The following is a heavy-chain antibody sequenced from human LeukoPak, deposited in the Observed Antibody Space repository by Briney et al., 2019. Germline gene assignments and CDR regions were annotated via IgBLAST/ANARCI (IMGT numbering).Heavy chain of an antibody. CDR3: AGGPSYFDY. CDR2: TYYRSKWYS. V-gene: IGHV6-1*01. Sequence: SQTLSLTCAISGDSVSSNSAAWNWIRQSPSRGLEWLGWTYYRSKWYSDYALSVKGRITINPDTSKNQFSLQLNSVTPEDTAVYYCAGGPSYFDYWGQGTLVTISS. J-gene: IGHJ4*02. CDR1: GDSVSSNSAA.